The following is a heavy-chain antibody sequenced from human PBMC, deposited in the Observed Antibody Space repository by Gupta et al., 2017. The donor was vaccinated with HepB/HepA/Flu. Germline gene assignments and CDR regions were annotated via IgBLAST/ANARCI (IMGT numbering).Heavy chain of an antibody. V-gene: IGHV3-7*01. CDR2: IREDSTEK. D-gene: IGHD7-27*01. CDR1: GFTLSDYW. Sequence: EVQLVASGGGLVQPGGSLRLSCVAAGFTLSDYWISWIRQAPGKELEWVANIREDSTEKFYVDSVKGRFTISRDNAKKSVYLQMDSLRDEDTAVYFCTRDRNWDGFDYWGQGTLVTVSS. J-gene: IGHJ4*02. CDR3: TRDRNWDGFDY.